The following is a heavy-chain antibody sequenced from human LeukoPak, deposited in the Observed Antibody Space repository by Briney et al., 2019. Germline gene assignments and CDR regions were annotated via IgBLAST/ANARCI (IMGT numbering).Heavy chain of an antibody. J-gene: IGHJ4*02. CDR2: ISYDGTKT. D-gene: IGHD2-21*02. V-gene: IGHV3-30*01. CDR1: GFTFSAYA. CDR3: ARDSGDKTARYGDQFGQ. Sequence: GRSLRLSCSASGFTFSAYAMNWVRQTPGRGLEWVAIISYDGTKTYYADSVKGRFTISRDNSKNTLYLQMNGLRPEDTAVYYCARDSGDKTARYGDQFGQWGQGTVVTVSS.